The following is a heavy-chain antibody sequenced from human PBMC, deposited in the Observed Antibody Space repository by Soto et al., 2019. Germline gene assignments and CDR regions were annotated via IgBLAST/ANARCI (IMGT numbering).Heavy chain of an antibody. J-gene: IGHJ4*02. Sequence: QVQLQQWGAGLLKPSETLSLTCAVYGGSFSGYYWTWIRQPPGPGLEWIGEINHSGSTNYNPSLNSRVTISVDTSKNQFSLKLTSVTAADTAVYYCARDKITGLFDYWGQGTRVTVSS. CDR3: ARDKITGLFDY. CDR2: INHSGST. V-gene: IGHV4-34*01. D-gene: IGHD2-8*02. CDR1: GGSFSGYY.